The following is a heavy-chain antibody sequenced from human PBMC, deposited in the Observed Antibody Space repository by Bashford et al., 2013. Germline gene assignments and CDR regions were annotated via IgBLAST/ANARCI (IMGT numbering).Heavy chain of an antibody. J-gene: IGHJ4*02. V-gene: IGHV1-69*04. CDR2: INPILGIG. D-gene: IGHD2-15*01. Sequence: SVKVSCKASGGTFSSYAISWVRQAPGQGLEWMGRINPILGIGNYAQKFQGRVTITADKSTSTAYMELSSLRSEDTAVYYCARDRGGYHPYYFDYRGQGTLVTVSS. CDR3: ARDRGGYHPYYFDY. CDR1: GGTFSSYA.